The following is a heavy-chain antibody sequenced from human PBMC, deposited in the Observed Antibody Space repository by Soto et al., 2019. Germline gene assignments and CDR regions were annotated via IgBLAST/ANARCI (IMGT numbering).Heavy chain of an antibody. Sequence: GASVNGSRKASGYNFNKYRIHWVRQAPGQRPERMGWLYAGYGDTKYSQKFQDRVTMTRDTSARIAYMELSSLRSEDTAVYYCARDLGGWPDYWGQGTLVTVSS. D-gene: IGHD2-15*01. J-gene: IGHJ4*02. CDR2: LYAGYGDT. CDR3: ARDLGGWPDY. V-gene: IGHV1-3*01. CDR1: GYNFNKYR.